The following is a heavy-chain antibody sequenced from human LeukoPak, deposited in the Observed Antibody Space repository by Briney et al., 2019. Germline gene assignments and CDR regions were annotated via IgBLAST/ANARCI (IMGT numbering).Heavy chain of an antibody. CDR2: FDPEDGET. CDR3: ATVHCSGGSCYSVKDAFDI. J-gene: IGHJ3*02. V-gene: IGHV1-24*01. D-gene: IGHD2-15*01. Sequence: ASVKVSCKVSGYTLTELSMHWVRQAPGKGLEWMGGFDPEDGETIYAQKSQGRVTMTEDTSTDTAYMELSSLRSEDTAVYYCATVHCSGGSCYSVKDAFDIWGQGTMVTVSS. CDR1: GYTLTELS.